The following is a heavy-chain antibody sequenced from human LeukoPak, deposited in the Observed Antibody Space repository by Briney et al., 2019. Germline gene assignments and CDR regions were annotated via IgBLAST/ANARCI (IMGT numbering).Heavy chain of an antibody. V-gene: IGHV1-2*02. CDR1: GYTFTGYY. CDR3: ARGVAGVYFYYYMDV. Sequence: GATVKVSCKASGYTFTGYYMHWVRQAPVQGLEWMGWINPNNGGTNYAQKFQGRVTMTRDTSISTAYMELSRLRSDDTAVYYCARGVAGVYFYYYMDVWGKGTTVTVSS. J-gene: IGHJ6*03. CDR2: INPNNGGT. D-gene: IGHD1-14*01.